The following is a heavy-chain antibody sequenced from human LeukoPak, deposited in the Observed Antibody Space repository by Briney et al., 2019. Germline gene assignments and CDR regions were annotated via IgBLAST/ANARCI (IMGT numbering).Heavy chain of an antibody. Sequence: GSLRLSCLPSGFTFSNYAMTWIRQPPGKGLEWIGYVDHTGSTNFNPSLNGRVSISRDTSKNLFSLRLRSVTAADTAVYFCARGRVSSSTWYSTYYYYFYMDVWGKGTTVTVSS. J-gene: IGHJ6*03. CDR3: ARGRVSSSTWYSTYYYYFYMDV. CDR1: GFTFSNYA. D-gene: IGHD4-11*01. CDR2: VDHTGST. V-gene: IGHV4-59*01.